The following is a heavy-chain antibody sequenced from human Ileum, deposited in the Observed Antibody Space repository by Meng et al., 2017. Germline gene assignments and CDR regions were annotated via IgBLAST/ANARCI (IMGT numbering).Heavy chain of an antibody. CDR1: GAPFSGYN. CDR3: ARGGHDSSGYYSVDY. J-gene: IGHJ4*02. D-gene: IGHD3-22*01. V-gene: IGHV4-34*01. CDR2: INHSGST. Sequence: LQERGAGLVKPSETLSLTCAVCGAPFSGYNETWIRQPPGKGLEWIEEINHSGSTNYNPSLKSRVTITVDTSKNQFTLKLNSVTAADTAVYYCARGGHDSSGYYSVDYWGQGTLVTVPS.